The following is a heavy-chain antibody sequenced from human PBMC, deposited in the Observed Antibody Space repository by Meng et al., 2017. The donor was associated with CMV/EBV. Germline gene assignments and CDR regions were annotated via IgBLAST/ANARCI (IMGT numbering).Heavy chain of an antibody. Sequence: YTFAGYDMHWVRQAPGRGLEWMGWISPNSGGTNYAQKFQGRVTMTRDTSISTAYMGLSRLRSDDAAVYYCARGIVPTAMKDSPWFDPWGQGTLVTVSS. D-gene: IGHD2-2*01. CDR3: ARGIVPTAMKDSPWFDP. CDR1: YTFAGYD. CDR2: ISPNSGGT. V-gene: IGHV1-2*02. J-gene: IGHJ5*02.